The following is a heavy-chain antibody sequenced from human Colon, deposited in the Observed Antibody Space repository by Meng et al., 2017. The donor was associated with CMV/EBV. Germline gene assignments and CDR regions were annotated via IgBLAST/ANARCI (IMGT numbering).Heavy chain of an antibody. J-gene: IGHJ3*02. CDR1: GSTFSDYA. CDR3: VKGFLSGSYYPRDAFDI. CDR2: AGGTGYTT. Sequence: GESLKISCAASGSTFSDYAMTWVRQAPGKGLEWVTTAGGTGYTTYYADSVKGRFTISRDNSKNTLSLEMSSLRAEDTAVYYCVKGFLSGSYYPRDAFDIWGQGTMVTVSS. D-gene: IGHD3-10*01. V-gene: IGHV3-23*01.